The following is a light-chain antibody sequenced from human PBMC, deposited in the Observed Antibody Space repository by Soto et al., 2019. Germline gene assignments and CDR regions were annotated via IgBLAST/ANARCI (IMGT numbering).Light chain of an antibody. CDR2: QDS. V-gene: IGLV3-1*01. Sequence: SYELAQPPSMSVSPGQTASITCSGDKLGDKYACWYQQKPGQSPVLVIYQDSKRPSGIPERFSGSNSGNTATLTISGTQAMDEADYYCQAWDSSKVVFGGGTKLTVL. CDR1: KLGDKY. J-gene: IGLJ2*01. CDR3: QAWDSSKVV.